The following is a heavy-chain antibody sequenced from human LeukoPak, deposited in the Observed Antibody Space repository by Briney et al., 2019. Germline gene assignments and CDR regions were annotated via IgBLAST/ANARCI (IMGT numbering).Heavy chain of an antibody. CDR3: ARGYSSVHDSSGPPFDY. CDR1: GGSFSGYY. J-gene: IGHJ4*02. Sequence: SETLSLTCAVYGGSFSGYYWSWIRQPPGKGLEWIGEINHSGSTNYNPSLKSRVTISVDTSKNQFSLKLSSVTAADTAVYYCARGYSSVHDSSGPPFDYWGQGTLVTVSS. CDR2: INHSGST. D-gene: IGHD3-22*01. V-gene: IGHV4-34*01.